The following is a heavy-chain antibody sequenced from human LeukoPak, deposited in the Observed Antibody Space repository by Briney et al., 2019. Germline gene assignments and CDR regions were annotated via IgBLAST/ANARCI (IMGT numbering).Heavy chain of an antibody. CDR3: ARGAGAAVAYNWFDP. CDR2: INAGNGNT. Sequence: ASVKVSCKASGYTFTSYAMHWVRQAPGQRLEWMGWINAGNGNTKYSQKFQGRVTITADESTSTAYMELSSLRSEDTAVYYCARGAGAAVAYNWFDPWGQGTLVTVSS. CDR1: GYTFTSYA. V-gene: IGHV1-3*01. J-gene: IGHJ5*02. D-gene: IGHD6-19*01.